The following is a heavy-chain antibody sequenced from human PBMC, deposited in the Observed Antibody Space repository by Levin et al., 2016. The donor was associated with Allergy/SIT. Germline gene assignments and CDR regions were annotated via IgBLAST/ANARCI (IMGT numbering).Heavy chain of an antibody. D-gene: IGHD6-6*01. Sequence: WVRQAPGQGLEWMGRIIPILGIANYAQKFQGRVTITADKSTSTAYMELSSLRSEDTAVYYCARGLPGVGQLEYNWFDPWGQGTLVTVSS. V-gene: IGHV1-69*04. J-gene: IGHJ5*02. CDR2: IIPILGIA. CDR3: ARGLPGVGQLEYNWFDP.